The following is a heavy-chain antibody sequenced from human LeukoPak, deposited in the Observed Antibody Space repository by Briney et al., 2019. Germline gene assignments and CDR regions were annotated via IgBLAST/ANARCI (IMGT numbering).Heavy chain of an antibody. J-gene: IGHJ4*02. CDR1: GFTFSSYG. D-gene: IGHD6-13*01. CDR3: ARSGGSSWYSSDY. Sequence: PGGSLRLSCAASGFTFSSYGMHWVRQAPGKGLEWVAVIWYDGSNKYYADSVKGRFTISRDNSKNTLYLQMNSLRAEDTAVYYCARSGGSSWYSSDYWGQGTLVTVSS. CDR2: IWYDGSNK. V-gene: IGHV3-33*01.